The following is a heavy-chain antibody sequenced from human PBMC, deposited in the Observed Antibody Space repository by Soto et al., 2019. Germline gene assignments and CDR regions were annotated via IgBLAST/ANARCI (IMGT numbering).Heavy chain of an antibody. Sequence: QVQLQESGPGLVKPSQTLSLTCTVSGGSISSGGYYWSWIRQHPGKGLEWIGYIYYSGSTYYNPSLKSRVTISVDTSKNQFSLKLSSVTAADTAVYCCATGTNGVSKRSNWFDPWGQGTLVTVSS. CDR3: ATGTNGVSKRSNWFDP. CDR1: GGSISSGGYY. V-gene: IGHV4-31*03. D-gene: IGHD2-8*01. J-gene: IGHJ5*02. CDR2: IYYSGST.